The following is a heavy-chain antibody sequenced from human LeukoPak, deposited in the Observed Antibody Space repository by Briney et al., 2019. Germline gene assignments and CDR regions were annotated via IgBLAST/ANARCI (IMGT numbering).Heavy chain of an antibody. V-gene: IGHV1-46*01. CDR2: INPSGGST. J-gene: IGHJ5*02. CDR1: GYTFTSYA. CDR3: ARDIGILFDP. Sequence: ASVKVSCKASGYTFTSYAMNWVRQAPGQGLEWMGIINPSGGSTSYAQKFQGRVTMTRDTSTSTVYMELSSLRSEDTAVYYCARDIGILFDPWGQGTLVTVSS. D-gene: IGHD1-26*01.